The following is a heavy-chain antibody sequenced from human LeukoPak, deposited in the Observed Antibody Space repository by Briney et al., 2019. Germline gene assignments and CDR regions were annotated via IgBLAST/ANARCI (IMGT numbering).Heavy chain of an antibody. CDR3: TRAATTVVNPIDY. J-gene: IGHJ4*02. Sequence: GGSLRLSCAASGFTFSSYGMHWVRQAPGKGLEWVAVISYDGSNKYYADSVKGRFTISRDNSKNTLYLQMNSLRDEDTAVYYCTRAATTVVNPIDYWGQGTLVTVSS. D-gene: IGHD4-23*01. CDR1: GFTFSSYG. V-gene: IGHV3-30*03. CDR2: ISYDGSNK.